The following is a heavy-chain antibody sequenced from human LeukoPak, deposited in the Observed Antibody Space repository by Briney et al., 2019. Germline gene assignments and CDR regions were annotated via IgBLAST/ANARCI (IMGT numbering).Heavy chain of an antibody. D-gene: IGHD5-24*01. J-gene: IGHJ5*02. V-gene: IGHV3-48*01. Sequence: GGSLRLSCAASGFTFSNSAMNWVRQAPGKEPEWVSYISRTSSTIYYADSVKGRFTVSRDNGEQSLYLQMNSLRVEDTALYYCARDGYNWADLWGQGTLVSVSS. CDR1: GFTFSNSA. CDR2: ISRTSSTI. CDR3: ARDGYNWADL.